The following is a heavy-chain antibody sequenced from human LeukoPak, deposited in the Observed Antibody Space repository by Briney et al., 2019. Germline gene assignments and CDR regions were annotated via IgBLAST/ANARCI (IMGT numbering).Heavy chain of an antibody. V-gene: IGHV3-48*03. Sequence: GGSLRLSCAASGFTFSSYEMNWVRQAPGKGLEWVSYISSGSTIYYADSVKGRFTISRDNAKNSLYLQMNSLRAEDTAVYYCAREDYWGAFDIWGQGTMVTVSS. CDR3: AREDYWGAFDI. CDR1: GFTFSSYE. D-gene: IGHD3-16*01. CDR2: ISSGSTI. J-gene: IGHJ3*02.